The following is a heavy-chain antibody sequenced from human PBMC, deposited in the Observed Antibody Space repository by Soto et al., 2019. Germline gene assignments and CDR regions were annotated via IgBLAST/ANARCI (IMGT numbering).Heavy chain of an antibody. CDR2: ISPYDGNT. D-gene: IGHD3-22*01. CDR1: GYTIRSHG. CDR3: ARGGYYDSSGSRNYHYYGMNV. Sequence: ASVKVACKASGYTIRSHGINCVRQAPGQGLEWLGWISPYDGNTKYAQILQGRVSMTTDTSTKTAYMEVRSLRSDDTAVYYCARGGYYDSSGSRNYHYYGMNVWG. V-gene: IGHV1-18*01. J-gene: IGHJ6*02.